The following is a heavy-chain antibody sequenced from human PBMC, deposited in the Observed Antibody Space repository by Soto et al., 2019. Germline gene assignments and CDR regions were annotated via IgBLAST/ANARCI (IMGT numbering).Heavy chain of an antibody. Sequence: ASETLSLTCTVSGGSISSYYWSWIRQPPGKGLEWIGYIYYSGSTNYNPSLKSRVTISVDTSKNQFSLKLSSVTAADTAVYYCARHIVALFDYWGQGTLVTVSS. CDR3: ARHIVALFDY. V-gene: IGHV4-59*08. D-gene: IGHD2-15*01. J-gene: IGHJ4*02. CDR1: GGSISSYY. CDR2: IYYSGST.